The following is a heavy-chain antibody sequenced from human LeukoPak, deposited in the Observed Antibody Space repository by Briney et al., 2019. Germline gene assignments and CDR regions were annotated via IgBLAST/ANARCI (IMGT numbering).Heavy chain of an antibody. J-gene: IGHJ6*02. Sequence: GGSLRLSCAASGFTFSNYWMSWVRQAPGKGLEWVANIKQDGSEKYYVDSVKGRFTISRDNAENSLYLQMNSLRAEDTAVYCCARDSGMDVWGQGTTVTVSS. V-gene: IGHV3-7*01. CDR1: GFTFSNYW. CDR2: IKQDGSEK. CDR3: ARDSGMDV.